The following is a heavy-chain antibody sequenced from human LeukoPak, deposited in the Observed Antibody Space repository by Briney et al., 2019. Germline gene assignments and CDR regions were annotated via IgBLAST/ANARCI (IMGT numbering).Heavy chain of an antibody. CDR3: ASASTHRIAAGGDY. Sequence: GGSLRLSCAASGFTFSNYWLHWVRQAPGKGLVWVSRINSDGSSRNYADSVKGRFTISRDNAKNTLYLQMNSLRAEDTAVYYCASASTHRIAAGGDYWGQGTLVTVSS. D-gene: IGHD6-13*01. J-gene: IGHJ4*02. CDR1: GFTFSNYW. CDR2: INSDGSSR. V-gene: IGHV3-74*01.